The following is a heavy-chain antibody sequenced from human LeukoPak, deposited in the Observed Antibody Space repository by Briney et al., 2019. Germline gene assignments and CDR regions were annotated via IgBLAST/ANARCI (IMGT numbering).Heavy chain of an antibody. Sequence: ASVKVSCKASGYIFTSYYMHWVRQAPGQGREGMGIINPSGGSTSYAQKFQGRMTINRETATSTVYMELSSLRSEHTAVYYCARAYDSSGAAYFDLWGRGTLVTVSS. D-gene: IGHD3-22*01. CDR3: ARAYDSSGAAYFDL. J-gene: IGHJ2*01. V-gene: IGHV1-46*01. CDR1: GYIFTSYY. CDR2: INPSGGST.